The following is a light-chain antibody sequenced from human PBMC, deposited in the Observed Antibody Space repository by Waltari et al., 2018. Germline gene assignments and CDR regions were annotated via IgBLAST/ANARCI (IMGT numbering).Light chain of an antibody. CDR2: DVT. CDR3: SSFAPSNTVV. V-gene: IGLV2-8*01. J-gene: IGLJ2*01. Sequence: QSALTQPPSASGSRGQSVTIPFPGTSTDVGGYYYLLWYQQYPGKVPNLIIYDVTKQPSGLPSRFSGSKSGSEASRTGSGLHAEDEAVYFCSSFAPSNTVVFGGGTKLTVL. CDR1: STDVGGYYY.